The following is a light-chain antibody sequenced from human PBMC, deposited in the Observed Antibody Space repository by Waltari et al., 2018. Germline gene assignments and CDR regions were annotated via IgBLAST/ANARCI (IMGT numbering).Light chain of an antibody. CDR3: QQYNSYSPA. J-gene: IGKJ1*01. CDR1: QSIRSW. Sequence: DIQMTQSHSTLSESVGDRVTITCRASQSIRSWLAWYQQKPGKAPKLLIYKASSLESGVPSRFSGSGSGTEFTLTISSLQPDDFATYYCQQYNSYSPAFGQGTKVEIK. CDR2: KAS. V-gene: IGKV1-5*03.